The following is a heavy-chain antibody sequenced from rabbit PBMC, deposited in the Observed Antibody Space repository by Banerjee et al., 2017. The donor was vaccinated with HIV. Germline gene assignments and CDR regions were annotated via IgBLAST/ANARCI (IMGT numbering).Heavy chain of an antibody. CDR2: IYTGSGST. CDR3: ARGGVASTGYTYAFDP. Sequence: QSLEESGGDLVKPEGSLTLTCTASGFTLSSSYYMCWVRQAPGKGLEWIGCIYTGSGSTYYASWAKGRFTISKTSSTTVTLQMTSLTAADTATYFCARGGVASTGYTYAFDPWGPGTLVTVS. J-gene: IGHJ2*01. CDR1: GFTLSSSYY. D-gene: IGHD1-1*01. V-gene: IGHV1S40*01.